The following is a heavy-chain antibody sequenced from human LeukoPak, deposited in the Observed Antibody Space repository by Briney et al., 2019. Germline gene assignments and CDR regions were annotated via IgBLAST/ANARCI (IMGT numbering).Heavy chain of an antibody. CDR3: AREIESYCSGGSCYPIDY. CDR2: ISYDGSNK. J-gene: IGHJ4*02. CDR1: GFTFSSYA. V-gene: IGHV3-30*04. D-gene: IGHD2-15*01. Sequence: GGSLRLSCAASGFTFSSYAMHWVRQAPGKGLEWVAVISYDGSNKYYADSVKGRFTISRDNSKNTPYLQMNSLRAEDTAVYYCAREIESYCSGGSCYPIDYWGQGTLVTVSS.